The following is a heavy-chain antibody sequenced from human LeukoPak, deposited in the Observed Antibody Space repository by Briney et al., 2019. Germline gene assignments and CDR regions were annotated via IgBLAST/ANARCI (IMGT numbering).Heavy chain of an antibody. Sequence: SETLSLTCSVSGGSIITTSYYWGWIRQPPGKGLEWIGSINYSGSTYYNPSLESRVTISVDTSKNHFSLKLNSVTAADTAVFYCARDDGGSTGRFDPWGQGTLVTVSS. V-gene: IGHV4-39*07. D-gene: IGHD1-26*01. J-gene: IGHJ5*02. CDR3: ARDDGGSTGRFDP. CDR2: INYSGST. CDR1: GGSIITTSYY.